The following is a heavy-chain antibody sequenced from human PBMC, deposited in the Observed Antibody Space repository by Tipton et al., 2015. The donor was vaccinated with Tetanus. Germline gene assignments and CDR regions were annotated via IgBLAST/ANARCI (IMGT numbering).Heavy chain of an antibody. CDR3: ARDQGGGRVVRLNWFDP. CDR2: IYYSGDT. D-gene: IGHD6-6*01. J-gene: IGHJ5*02. Sequence: QLVQSGAEVKPSQTLSLTCSVSGGSINSGGYFWNWIRQQPGKGPEWIGYIYYSGDTFYNPSLKSRVTISVDTSKNHFSLNLRSVTAADTAVYYCARDQGGGRVVRLNWFDPWGQGTLVTVSS. CDR1: GGSINSGGYF. V-gene: IGHV4-31*03.